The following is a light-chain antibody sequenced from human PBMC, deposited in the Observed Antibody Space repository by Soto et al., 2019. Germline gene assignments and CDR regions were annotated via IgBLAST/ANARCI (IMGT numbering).Light chain of an antibody. J-gene: IGLJ1*01. Sequence: QSVLTQPASVSGSPGQSITMSCTGTSSDVGSYDFVSWYQQHPGKAPKLLIYEVSNRPSGVSARFSGSKSDNTASLTISGLQGADEADYFCSSYSSSTVRYVFGSGTKLTVL. CDR3: SSYSSSTVRYV. CDR2: EVS. V-gene: IGLV2-14*01. CDR1: SSDVGSYDF.